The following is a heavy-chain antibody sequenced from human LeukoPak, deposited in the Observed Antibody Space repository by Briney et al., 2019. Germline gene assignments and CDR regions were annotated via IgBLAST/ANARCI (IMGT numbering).Heavy chain of an antibody. V-gene: IGHV4-59*01. Sequence: SETLSLTCTVSGGSISSYYWSWIRQPPGKGLEWIGYIYYSGSTNYNPSLKSRFTISVDTSKNQFSLKLSSVTAADTAVYYCASVPGYCSGGSCFPPWGQGTLVTVSS. CDR3: ASVPGYCSGGSCFPP. J-gene: IGHJ5*02. D-gene: IGHD2-15*01. CDR2: IYYSGST. CDR1: GGSISSYY.